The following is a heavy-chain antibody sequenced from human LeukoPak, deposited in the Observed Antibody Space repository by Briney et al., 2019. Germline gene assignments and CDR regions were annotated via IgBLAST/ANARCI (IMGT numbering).Heavy chain of an antibody. CDR3: ARSGSYYYYYMDV. Sequence: GGSLRLSCAASGFTFSNYWMSWVRQAPGKGLEWVAVISYDGTNKYYADSVKGRFTISRDNAKNTLYLQMNSLRAEDTAVYYCARSGSYYYYYMDVWGKGTTVTVSS. CDR1: GFTFSNYW. CDR2: ISYDGTNK. D-gene: IGHD1-14*01. V-gene: IGHV3-30*03. J-gene: IGHJ6*03.